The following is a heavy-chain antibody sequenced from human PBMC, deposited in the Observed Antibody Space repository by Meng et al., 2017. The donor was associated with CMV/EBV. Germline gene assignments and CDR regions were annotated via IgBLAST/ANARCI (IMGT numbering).Heavy chain of an antibody. D-gene: IGHD2-8*01. J-gene: IGHJ2*01. CDR1: GSISSYY. Sequence: GSISSYYWSWIRQPAGKGLEWIGRIYTSGSTNSNPSLKSRVTMSVDTSKNQFSLKLSSVTAADTAVYYCARDRTKPRVARNWYFDLWGRGTLVTVSS. CDR3: ARDRTKPRVARNWYFDL. CDR2: IYTSGST. V-gene: IGHV4-4*07.